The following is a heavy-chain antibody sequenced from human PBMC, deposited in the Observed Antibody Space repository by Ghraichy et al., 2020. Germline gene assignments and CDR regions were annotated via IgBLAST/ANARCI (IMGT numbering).Heavy chain of an antibody. CDR2: IYYSGST. J-gene: IGHJ1*01. CDR3: ASWYCSGGSCYGPPGGVAEYFQH. CDR1: GGSISSYY. Sequence: SETLSLTCTVSGGSISSYYWSWIRQPPGKGLEWIGYIYYSGSTNYNPSLKSRVTISVDTSKNQFSLKLSSVTAADTAVYYCASWYCSGGSCYGPPGGVAEYFQHWGQGTLVTVSS. D-gene: IGHD2-15*01. V-gene: IGHV4-59*01.